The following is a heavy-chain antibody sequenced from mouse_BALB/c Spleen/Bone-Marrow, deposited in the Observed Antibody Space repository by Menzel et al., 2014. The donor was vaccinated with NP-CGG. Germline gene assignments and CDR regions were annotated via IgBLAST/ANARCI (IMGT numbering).Heavy chain of an antibody. CDR1: GYAFSKYW. CDR2: IYPGDGDT. CDR3: ASRGDYSYAMDY. V-gene: IGHV1-80*01. D-gene: IGHD1-1*01. J-gene: IGHJ4*01. Sequence: VQLQQSGAELVRPGSSVKISCKASGYAFSKYWMNWMKQWPGQGLEWIGQIYPGDGDTNYNGKFKGKATLTADKSSSTAYMQLSSLTSEDSAVYFCASRGDYSYAMDYWGQGTSVTVSS.